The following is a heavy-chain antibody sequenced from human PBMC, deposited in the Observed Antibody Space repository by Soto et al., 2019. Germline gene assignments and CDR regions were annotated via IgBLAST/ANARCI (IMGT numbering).Heavy chain of an antibody. CDR2: ISVSSDNT. V-gene: IGHV3-23*01. Sequence: GGSLRLSCAASGFTFSNYAMNWVRQAPGKGLEWVSGISVSSDNTFYADSVKGRFTISRDNSKSTLFLQMYSLRAEDTALYYCAKDSDTKRGPDYWGQGTLVTVSS. J-gene: IGHJ4*02. CDR3: AKDSDTKRGPDY. CDR1: GFTFSNYA. D-gene: IGHD3-10*01.